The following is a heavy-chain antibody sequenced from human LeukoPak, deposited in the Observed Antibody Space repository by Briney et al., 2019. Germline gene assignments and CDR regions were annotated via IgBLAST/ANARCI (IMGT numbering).Heavy chain of an antibody. V-gene: IGHV4-34*01. Sequence: SETLSLTCAVYGGSFSGYYWSWIRQPPGKGLEWIGEINHSGSTNHNPSLKGRVTISVDTSKNQFSLKLSSVTAADTAVYYCARRAARPYYYYYMDVWGKGTTVTVSS. CDR1: GGSFSGYY. J-gene: IGHJ6*03. CDR3: ARRAARPYYYYYMDV. CDR2: INHSGST. D-gene: IGHD6-6*01.